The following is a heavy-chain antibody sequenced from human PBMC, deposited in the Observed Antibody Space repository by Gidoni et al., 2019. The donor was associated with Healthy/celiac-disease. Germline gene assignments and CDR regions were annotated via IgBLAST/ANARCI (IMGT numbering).Heavy chain of an antibody. D-gene: IGHD3-22*01. J-gene: IGHJ4*02. CDR2: IIPIFGTA. CDR1: GGPFISYA. CDR3: ARGRVPTYYYDSSGYPY. Sequence: QVQLVQSGAEVKKPGSSLKVSCKASGGPFISYAISWVRQAPGQGLEWMGGIIPIFGTANYAQKFQGRVTITADESTSTAYMELSSLRSEDTAVYYCARGRVPTYYYDSSGYPYWGQGTLVTVSS. V-gene: IGHV1-69*01.